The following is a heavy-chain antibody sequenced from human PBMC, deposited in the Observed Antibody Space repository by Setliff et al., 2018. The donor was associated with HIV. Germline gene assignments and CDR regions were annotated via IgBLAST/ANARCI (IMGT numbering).Heavy chain of an antibody. CDR2: IYHTGST. CDR1: GGSINSTSYY. Sequence: KSSETLSLTCTVSGGSINSTSYYWSWIRQPQGNGVEWIGSIYHTGSTYYKPSLKSRVTISVDTSKNQFSLRLSSMAAGDTAVYYCARSIVPVASGYSYFEYWGQGTLVTVSS. V-gene: IGHV4-39*01. J-gene: IGHJ4*02. D-gene: IGHD3-3*01. CDR3: ARSIVPVASGYSYFEY.